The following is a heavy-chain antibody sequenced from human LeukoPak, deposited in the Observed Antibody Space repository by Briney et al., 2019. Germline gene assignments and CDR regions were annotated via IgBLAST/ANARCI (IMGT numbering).Heavy chain of an antibody. CDR3: ARKDYGDPNER. CDR1: GGSISSSSYY. D-gene: IGHD4-17*01. V-gene: IGHV4-39*01. J-gene: IGHJ4*02. Sequence: SETLSLTCTVSGGSISSSSYYWGWIRQPPGKGLEWIGSICYSGSTYYNPSLKSRVTISVDTSKNQFSLKLSSVTAADTAVYYCARKDYGDPNERWGQGTLVTVSS. CDR2: ICYSGST.